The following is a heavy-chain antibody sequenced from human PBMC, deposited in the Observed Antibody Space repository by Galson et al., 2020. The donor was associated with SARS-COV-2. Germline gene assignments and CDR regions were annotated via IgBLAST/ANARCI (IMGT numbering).Heavy chain of an antibody. CDR3: SSIIVTAYYFSYMDV. CDR1: NSSSDL. D-gene: IGHD2-21*02. V-gene: IGHV4-4*02. Sequence: NSSSDLWVWVRHPTGKGLDWIREIFHIGYTNYNPSLKSRVTMSVDTSTYQFSLKLSSVTAADTALYYCSSIIVTAYYFSYMDVWGKGTTVTVSS. J-gene: IGHJ6*03. CDR2: IFHIGYT.